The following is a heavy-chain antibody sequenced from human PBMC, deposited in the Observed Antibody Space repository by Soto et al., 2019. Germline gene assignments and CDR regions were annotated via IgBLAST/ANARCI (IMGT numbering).Heavy chain of an antibody. D-gene: IGHD6-6*01. CDR2: ISAYNGNT. J-gene: IGHJ6*02. CDR1: GYTFTSYG. Sequence: ASVKVSCKASGYTFTSYGISWVRQAPGQGLEWMGWISAYNGNTNYAQKLQGRVTMTTDTSTSTAYMELRSLRSDDTAVYYCARDKGGIAARPNGYYGMGVWGQGTTVTVSS. V-gene: IGHV1-18*01. CDR3: ARDKGGIAARPNGYYGMGV.